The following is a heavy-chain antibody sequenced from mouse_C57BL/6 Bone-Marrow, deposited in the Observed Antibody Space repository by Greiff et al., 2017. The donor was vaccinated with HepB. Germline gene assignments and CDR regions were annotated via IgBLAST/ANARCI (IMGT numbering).Heavy chain of an antibody. CDR1: GFNIKDDY. CDR2: IDPENGDT. J-gene: IGHJ2*01. V-gene: IGHV14-4*01. CDR3: TTPRAFDY. Sequence: VQLQQSGAELVRPGASVKLSCTASGFNIKDDYMHWVKQRPEQGLEWIGWIDPENGDTEYASKFQGKATITADTSSNTAYLQLSSLTSEDTAVYYCTTPRAFDYWGQGTTLTVSS. D-gene: IGHD3-1*01.